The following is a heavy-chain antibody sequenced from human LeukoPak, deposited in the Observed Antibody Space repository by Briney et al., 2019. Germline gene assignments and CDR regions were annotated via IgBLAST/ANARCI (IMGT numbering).Heavy chain of an antibody. Sequence: ASVKVSCKASGYTFTGYYMHWVRQAPGQGLEWMGIINPSGGSTSYAQKFQGRVTMTRDTSTSTVYMELSSLRSEDTAVYYCARAVVPAAIDYWGQGTLVTVSS. V-gene: IGHV1-46*01. CDR3: ARAVVPAAIDY. CDR1: GYTFTGYY. CDR2: INPSGGST. J-gene: IGHJ4*02. D-gene: IGHD2-2*01.